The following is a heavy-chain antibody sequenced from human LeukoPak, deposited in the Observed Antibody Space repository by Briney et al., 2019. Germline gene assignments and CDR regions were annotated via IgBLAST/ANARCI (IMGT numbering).Heavy chain of an antibody. CDR2: TIPIFGTA. D-gene: IGHD3-3*01. CDR3: ASADGGFWSARWWGFDY. CDR1: GATFSSYA. Sequence: SVKLSCKASGATFSSYAISWVRQAPGQGLEWMGRTIPIFGTANYAQKFQGRVTITTSASTSTTYLELSSLRSDDPAGYYCASADGGFWSARWWGFDYWGQGTLITVSS. J-gene: IGHJ4*02. V-gene: IGHV1-69*05.